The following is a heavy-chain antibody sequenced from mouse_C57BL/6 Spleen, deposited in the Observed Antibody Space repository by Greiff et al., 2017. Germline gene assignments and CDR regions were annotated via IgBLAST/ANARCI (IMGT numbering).Heavy chain of an antibody. V-gene: IGHV1-50*01. Sequence: VQLQQSGAELVKPGASVKLSCKASGYTFTSYWMQWVKQRPGQGLEWIGEIDPSDSYTNYNQKFKGKATLTVDTSSSTAYMQLSSLTSEDSAVYYCARGTVVARYYAMDYWGQGTSVTVSS. CDR3: ARGTVVARYYAMDY. D-gene: IGHD1-1*01. CDR2: IDPSDSYT. CDR1: GYTFTSYW. J-gene: IGHJ4*01.